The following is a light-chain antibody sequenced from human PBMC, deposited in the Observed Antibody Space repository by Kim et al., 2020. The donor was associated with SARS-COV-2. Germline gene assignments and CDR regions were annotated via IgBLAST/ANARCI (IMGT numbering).Light chain of an antibody. CDR1: TGAVTSGHY. V-gene: IGLV7-46*01. CDR2: DTN. Sequence: QAVVTQESSLTVSPGGTVTLTCGSSTGAVTSGHYPYWFQQKPGQAPRTLIYDTNNKHSWTPARFSGSLLGGKAALTLSGAQPEDEAEYYCLLSYSGARVFGGGTQLTVL. CDR3: LLSYSGARV. J-gene: IGLJ3*02.